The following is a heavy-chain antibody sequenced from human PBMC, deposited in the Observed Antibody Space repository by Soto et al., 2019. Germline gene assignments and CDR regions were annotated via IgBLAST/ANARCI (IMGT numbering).Heavy chain of an antibody. V-gene: IGHV1-69*12. D-gene: IGHD2-21*02. J-gene: IGHJ4*02. CDR1: GGTFSSYA. Sequence: QVRLVQSGAEVKKPGSSVKVSCKASGGTFSSYAISWVRQAPGQGLEWMGGIIPIFGTENYAQKFQGRVTITADESTSTAYMELSSLRSEDTAVYYCARAAYCGGDCYRFDYWGQGTLVTVSS. CDR3: ARAAYCGGDCYRFDY. CDR2: IIPIFGTE.